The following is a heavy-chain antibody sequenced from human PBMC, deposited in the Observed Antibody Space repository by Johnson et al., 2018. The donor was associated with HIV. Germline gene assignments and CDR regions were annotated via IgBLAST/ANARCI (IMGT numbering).Heavy chain of an antibody. Sequence: VQLVESGGGVVQPGRSLRLSCAASGFTFDDYAMHWVRQAPGKGLEWVSGISWNSGSIGYADSVKGRFTISRDNAKNSLYLQMNSLRAEDTALYYCAKDLDYGGNSLLDDAFDIWGQGTMVTVSS. CDR1: GFTFDDYA. V-gene: IGHV3-9*01. CDR2: ISWNSGSI. D-gene: IGHD4-23*01. J-gene: IGHJ3*02. CDR3: AKDLDYGGNSLLDDAFDI.